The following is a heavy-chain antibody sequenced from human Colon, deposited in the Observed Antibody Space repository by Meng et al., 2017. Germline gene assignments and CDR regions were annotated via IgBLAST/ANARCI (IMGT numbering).Heavy chain of an antibody. Sequence: GESLKISCKGSGYSFSIYYIGWVRQMPGKGLEWMGIIYPGDSDTRYSPSFQGQVTISADKSISTAYLQWSSLRASDTAMYYCARRSSSSWWVDSWGPGNRVNGAS. CDR3: ARRSSSSWWVDS. D-gene: IGHD6-13*01. V-gene: IGHV5-51*01. CDR1: GYSFSIYY. CDR2: IYPGDSDT. J-gene: IGHJ4*02.